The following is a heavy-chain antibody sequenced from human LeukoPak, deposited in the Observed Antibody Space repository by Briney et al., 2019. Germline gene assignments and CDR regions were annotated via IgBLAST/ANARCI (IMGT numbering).Heavy chain of an antibody. D-gene: IGHD6-13*01. CDR3: AKRTSGSSWYSSDS. CDR2: ISGSGGST. Sequence: GGSLRLSCAASGFTFSSYAMSWVRQAPGKGLEWVSAISGSGGSTYYADSVKGRFTISRDNSKNTLYLQMNSLRAEDTAVYYCAKRTSGSSWYSSDSWGQGTLVTVSS. V-gene: IGHV3-23*01. J-gene: IGHJ4*02. CDR1: GFTFSSYA.